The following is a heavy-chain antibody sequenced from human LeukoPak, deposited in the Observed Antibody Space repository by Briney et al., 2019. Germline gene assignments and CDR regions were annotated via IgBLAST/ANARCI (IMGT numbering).Heavy chain of an antibody. D-gene: IGHD3-10*02. CDR1: GYNFAIYG. J-gene: IGHJ5*02. CDR3: ARGATRFGELTDWLDP. CDR2: VSPYNENT. V-gene: IGHV1-18*01. Sequence: ASVKVSCKTSGYNFAIYGIAWVRQAPGQGLEWMGWVSPYNENTISAQKFQGRVTMTRDTSTSTAYMEVTSLRSDDTAVYYCARGATRFGELTDWLDPWGQGTLVTVSS.